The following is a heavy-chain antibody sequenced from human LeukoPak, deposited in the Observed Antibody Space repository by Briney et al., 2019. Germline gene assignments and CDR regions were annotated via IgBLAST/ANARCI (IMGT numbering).Heavy chain of an antibody. D-gene: IGHD3-10*01. CDR2: ILYSGGT. V-gene: IGHV4-30-4*08. CDR3: ARDQLVRRVINYC. J-gene: IGHJ4*02. CDR1: GGSISSGDYY. Sequence: SQTLSLTCTVSGGSISSGDYYWNWIRQPPGKGLEWIGYILYSGGTYYNPSLKSRVTISVDTSKNQFSLKLKSVTAADTAVYYCARDQLVRRVINYCWGQGTLVTVSS.